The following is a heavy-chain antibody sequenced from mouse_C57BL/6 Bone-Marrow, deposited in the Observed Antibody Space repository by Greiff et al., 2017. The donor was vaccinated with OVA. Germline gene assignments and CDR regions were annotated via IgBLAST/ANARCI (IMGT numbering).Heavy chain of an antibody. CDR3: AKWDGGDYYAMDY. CDR2: INPSSGSP. V-gene: IGHV1-85*01. J-gene: IGHJ4*01. Sequence: VQLQESGAELAKPGASVKLSCKASGYTFTSYDIHWVKQRPGQGLEWIGYINPSSGSPKSNEKFKGKATLPADTSSSTAYLQLHSLTSADSAVFGCAKWDGGDYYAMDYWGTATAVT. D-gene: IGHD1-1*02. CDR1: GYTFTSYD.